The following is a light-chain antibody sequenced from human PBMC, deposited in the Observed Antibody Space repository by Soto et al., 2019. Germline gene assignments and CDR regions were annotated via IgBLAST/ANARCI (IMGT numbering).Light chain of an antibody. J-gene: IGLJ2*01. Sequence: SYELTQPPSVSVSPGQTASIPCSGDKLGDKYACWYQQKPGQSPVLVIYQDSKRPSGIPERFSGSNSGNTDTLTISGTQAMDEADYYCQAWDSSTVVFGGGTQLTVL. CDR1: KLGDKY. CDR3: QAWDSSTVV. V-gene: IGLV3-1*01. CDR2: QDS.